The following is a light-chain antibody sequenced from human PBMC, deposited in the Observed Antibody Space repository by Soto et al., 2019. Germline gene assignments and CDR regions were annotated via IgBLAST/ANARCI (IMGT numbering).Light chain of an antibody. CDR3: QQPYSTVRT. CDR1: QYISIY. J-gene: IGKJ1*01. Sequence: DIQMTQSPSSLSASVGDRVSITCRASQYISIYLNWYQQKPGKAPKLLIYAASNLQSGVPSRFSGSGSGTEFTLTISSLQPEDFATYYCQQPYSTVRTFGQGTKVDIK. CDR2: AAS. V-gene: IGKV1-39*01.